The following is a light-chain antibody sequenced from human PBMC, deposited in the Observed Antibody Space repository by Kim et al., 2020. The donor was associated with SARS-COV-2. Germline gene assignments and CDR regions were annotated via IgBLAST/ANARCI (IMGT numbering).Light chain of an antibody. CDR2: DAS. CDR3: QHYDTYLYT. V-gene: IGKV1-5*01. CDR1: QSIGRW. Sequence: SASVGDSVTITCRASQSIGRWLAWYQQRSGKAPNLLIYDASTLQSGVPSRFSGSGSGTDFTLTISSLQPDDFATYYCQHYDTYLYTFGQGTKLEIK. J-gene: IGKJ2*01.